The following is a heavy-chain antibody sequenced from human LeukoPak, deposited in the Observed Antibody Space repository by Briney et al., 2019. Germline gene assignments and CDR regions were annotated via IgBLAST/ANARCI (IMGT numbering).Heavy chain of an antibody. J-gene: IGHJ4*02. CDR2: IYSTGSA. V-gene: IGHV4-59*08. CDR3: ARMGGYSGYATH. D-gene: IGHD5-12*01. Sequence: PSETLSLTCTVSGGSLSSYYWSWIRQPPGKGLEWIGYIYSTGSANYNPSLKSRVTLSVDTAKNQFSLKLNSVTAADTAVYYCARMGGYSGYATHWGQGTLVIVSS. CDR1: GGSLSSYY.